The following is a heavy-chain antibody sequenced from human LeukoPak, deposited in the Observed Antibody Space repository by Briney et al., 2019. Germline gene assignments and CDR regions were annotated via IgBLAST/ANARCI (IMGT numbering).Heavy chain of an antibody. CDR1: GYTFTSYD. V-gene: IGHV1-8*01. CDR2: MNPNSGNT. Sequence: ASVKVSCKASGYTFTSYDINWVRQATGQGLEWMGWMNPNSGNTGYAQKFQGRVTMTRNTSISTAYMELSSLRSEDTAVYYCARDLRRSSGPAAICCYYYGMDVWGQGTTVTVSS. CDR3: ARDLRRSSGPAAICCYYYGMDV. D-gene: IGHD2-2*01. J-gene: IGHJ6*02.